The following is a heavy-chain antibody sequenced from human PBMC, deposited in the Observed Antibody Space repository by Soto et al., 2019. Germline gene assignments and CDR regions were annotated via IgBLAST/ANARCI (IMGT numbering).Heavy chain of an antibody. D-gene: IGHD6-13*01. CDR2: IYYSGST. Sequence: TLSLTCTVSGGSISSYYWSWIRQPPGKGLEWIGYIYYSGSTNYNPSLKSRVTISVDTSKNQFSLKLSSVTAADTAVYYCARERGVSRGIAAAGTRYFQHWGQGTLVTVSS. J-gene: IGHJ1*01. V-gene: IGHV4-59*01. CDR3: ARERGVSRGIAAAGTRYFQH. CDR1: GGSISSYY.